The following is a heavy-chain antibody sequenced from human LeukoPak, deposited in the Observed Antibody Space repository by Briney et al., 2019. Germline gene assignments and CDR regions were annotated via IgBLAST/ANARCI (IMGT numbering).Heavy chain of an antibody. CDR2: IYTSGST. CDR1: GGSISSYY. V-gene: IGHV4-4*07. CDR3: ARELEKVGPDIVVVPRYYYYYMDV. J-gene: IGHJ6*03. D-gene: IGHD2-2*01. Sequence: SETLSLTCTVSGGSISSYYWSWIRQPAGKGLEWIGRIYTSGSTNYNPSLKSRVTMSVDTSKNQFSLKLSSVTAADTAVYYCARELEKVGPDIVVVPRYYYYYMDVWGKGTTVTVSS.